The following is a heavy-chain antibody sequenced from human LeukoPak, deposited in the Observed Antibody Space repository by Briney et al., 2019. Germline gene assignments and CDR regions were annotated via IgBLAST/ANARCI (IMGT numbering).Heavy chain of an antibody. D-gene: IGHD3-3*01. CDR3: ARDLFLEWPPGRAFDI. V-gene: IGHV3-7*01. CDR1: GFTFSRYW. CDR2: IKQDGSEK. J-gene: IGHJ3*02. Sequence: PGGSLRLSCAASGFTFSRYWMSWVRQAPGEGLEWVANIKQDGSEKYYVDSVKGRFTISRDNAKNSLYLQMNSLRAEDTAVYYCARDLFLEWPPGRAFDIWGQGTMVTVSS.